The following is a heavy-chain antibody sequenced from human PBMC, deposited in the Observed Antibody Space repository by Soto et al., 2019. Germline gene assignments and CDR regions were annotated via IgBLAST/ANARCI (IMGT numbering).Heavy chain of an antibody. CDR1: GGTFSSYA. V-gene: IGHV1-69*13. CDR2: IIPIFGTA. Sequence: ASVKVSCKASGGTFSSYAISWVRQAPGQGLEWMGGIIPIFGTANYAQKFQGRVTITADESTSTAYMELSSLRSEDTAVYYCAREWDSSGYYSYYFDYWGQGTLVTVSS. J-gene: IGHJ4*02. CDR3: AREWDSSGYYSYYFDY. D-gene: IGHD3-22*01.